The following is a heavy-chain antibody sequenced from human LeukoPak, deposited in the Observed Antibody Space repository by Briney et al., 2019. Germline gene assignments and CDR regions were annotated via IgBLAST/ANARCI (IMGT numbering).Heavy chain of an antibody. J-gene: IGHJ5*02. D-gene: IGHD3-16*01. V-gene: IGHV4-59*01. CDR2: IYYSGST. CDR1: GGSISSYY. Sequence: SETLSLTCTVSGGSISSYYWSWIRQPPGKGLEWIGYIYYSGSTNYNPSLKSRVTISVDTSKNQFSLKLSSVTAADTAVYYCARVNLLRWFDPWGQRALVTVSS. CDR3: ARVNLLRWFDP.